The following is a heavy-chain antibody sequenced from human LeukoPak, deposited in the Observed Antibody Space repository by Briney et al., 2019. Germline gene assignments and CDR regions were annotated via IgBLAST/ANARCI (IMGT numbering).Heavy chain of an antibody. V-gene: IGHV1-8*01. J-gene: IGHJ5*02. CDR1: GYTFTSYD. Sequence: EASVKVSCKASGYTFTSYDINWVRQATGQGLEWMGWMNPNSGNTGYAQKFQGRVTMTRNTSISTAYMELSSLRSEDTAVYYCARFPRLSTVTTYHNWFDPWGQGTLVTVSS. CDR3: ARFPRLSTVTTYHNWFDP. D-gene: IGHD4-17*01. CDR2: MNPNSGNT.